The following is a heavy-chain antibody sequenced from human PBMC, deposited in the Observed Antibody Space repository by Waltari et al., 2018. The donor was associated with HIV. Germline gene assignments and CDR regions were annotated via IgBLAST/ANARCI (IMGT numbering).Heavy chain of an antibody. J-gene: IGHJ4*02. CDR3: ARPPQTGDLGDY. V-gene: IGHV4-39*01. Sequence: LQLHESGPGVVKPSETLSLTCTVPGGSCGDSSSYWAWISQTPGKGLEWIGSFFYGGGNSYGVRASYLPSIKSGLWISVNSSRNQLSLKVRSVTTKYTAVYVGARPPQTGDLGDYWGRGTLVTVS. CDR2: FFYGGGNSYGVRA. D-gene: IGHD7-27*01. CDR1: GGSCGDSSSY.